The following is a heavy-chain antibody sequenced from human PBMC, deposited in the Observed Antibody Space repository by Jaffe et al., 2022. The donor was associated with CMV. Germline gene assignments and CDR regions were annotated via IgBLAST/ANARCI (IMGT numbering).Heavy chain of an antibody. J-gene: IGHJ4*02. Sequence: EVQLVESGGGLVKPGGSLRLSCAASGFTFSSYSMNWVRQAPGKGLEWVSSISSSSSYIYYADSVKGRFTISRDNAKNSLYLQMNSLRAEDTAVYYCARDRGFGALELGFWGQGTLVTVSS. D-gene: IGHD3-10*01. CDR2: ISSSSSYI. CDR3: ARDRGFGALELGF. V-gene: IGHV3-21*01. CDR1: GFTFSSYS.